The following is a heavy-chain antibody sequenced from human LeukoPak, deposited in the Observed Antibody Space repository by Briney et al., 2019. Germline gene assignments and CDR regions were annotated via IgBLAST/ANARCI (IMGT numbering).Heavy chain of an antibody. CDR1: GGSISSSSYY. CDR3: ARHIPIAWRITMWYFGL. D-gene: IGHD3-10*01. J-gene: IGHJ2*01. Sequence: SETLSLTCTVSGGSISSSSYYWGWIRQPPGKGLEWIGSIYYTGSTHYNPSLKSPVTISVDTSKNQFSLNLSSVTAADTAVYYCARHIPIAWRITMWYFGLWGRGTLVTVSS. CDR2: IYYTGST. V-gene: IGHV4-39*01.